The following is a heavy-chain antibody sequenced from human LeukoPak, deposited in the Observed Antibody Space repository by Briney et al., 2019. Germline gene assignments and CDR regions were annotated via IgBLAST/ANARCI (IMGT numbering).Heavy chain of an antibody. CDR1: GYSFTRNW. J-gene: IGHJ4*02. Sequence: GESLKISCKGSGYSFTRNWISWVRPMPGKGLGWMGRIDPTDSYTNYSPSFQGHVTISADKSISTAYLQWSSLKASDTAMYYCARPHYYDSSGYYPTPFDYWGQGTLVTVSS. CDR3: ARPHYYDSSGYYPTPFDY. V-gene: IGHV5-10-1*01. CDR2: IDPTDSYT. D-gene: IGHD3-22*01.